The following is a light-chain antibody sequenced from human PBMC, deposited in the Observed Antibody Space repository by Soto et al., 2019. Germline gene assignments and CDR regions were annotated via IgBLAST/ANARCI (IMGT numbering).Light chain of an antibody. CDR2: GAS. Sequence: EIVLISAPAAPFLSPREGATLPCRAIQSVSTNFFAWYQQKPGQAPRLLIYGASTRATGIPDRFSGSGSGTDFTLTISRLEPEDFAVYYCQQYGRTSWTFGQGTKVDIK. CDR1: QSVSTNF. J-gene: IGKJ1*01. CDR3: QQYGRTSWT. V-gene: IGKV3-20*01.